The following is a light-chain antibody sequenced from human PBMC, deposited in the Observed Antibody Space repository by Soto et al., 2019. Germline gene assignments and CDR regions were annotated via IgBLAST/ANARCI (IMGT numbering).Light chain of an antibody. CDR1: QSVSSSY. CDR3: QQYGSPHWP. J-gene: IGKJ1*01. Sequence: VLTMSPGTLSLSPGERATLSCRASQSVSSSYLAWYQQKPGQAPRLLIYGASSRATGIPDRFSGSGSGTDCTLTISRLEPEDVAGYYCQQYGSPHWPFGQGSMV. V-gene: IGKV3-20*01. CDR2: GAS.